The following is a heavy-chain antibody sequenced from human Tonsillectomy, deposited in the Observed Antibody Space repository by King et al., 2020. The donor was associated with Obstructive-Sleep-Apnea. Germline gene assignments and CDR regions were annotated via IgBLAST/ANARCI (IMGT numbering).Heavy chain of an antibody. V-gene: IGHV4-39*07. CDR1: GGSISSGNYY. J-gene: IGHJ5*02. CDR3: GREAGSTGNRWFDP. Sequence: QLQESSPGQVKPSETLSLRCTVSGGSISSGNYYWGWIRQSPGKGLEWIASINHSGRTYYSPSFESRVTISIDTSKNQFSLTMISVIAADTAMYYCGREAGSTGNRWFDPWGQGTLVTVSS. CDR2: INHSGRT. D-gene: IGHD1-7*01.